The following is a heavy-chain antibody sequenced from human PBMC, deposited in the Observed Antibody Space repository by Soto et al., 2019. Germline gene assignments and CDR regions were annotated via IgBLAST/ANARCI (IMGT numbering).Heavy chain of an antibody. D-gene: IGHD1-1*01. CDR1: GFTFSSYG. J-gene: IGHJ4*02. Sequence: QVQLVESGGGVVQPGRSLRLSCAASGFTFSSYGMHWVRQAPGKGLEWVAVIWYDGSNKYYADSVKGRFTISRDNSKNTLYLQMNSLRAEGTAVYYCARGTGPSDYWGQGTLVTVSS. V-gene: IGHV3-33*01. CDR2: IWYDGSNK. CDR3: ARGTGPSDY.